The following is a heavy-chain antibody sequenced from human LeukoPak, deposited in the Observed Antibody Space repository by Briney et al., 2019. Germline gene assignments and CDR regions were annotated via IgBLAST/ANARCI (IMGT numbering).Heavy chain of an antibody. J-gene: IGHJ4*02. Sequence: PGGSLRLSCAASGFTFSNFGIHWVRQAPGKGLEWVAVVSYDGSNKYYADSVKGRFTISRDNSKNTLYLEMNSLRAEDTAVYYCAKASGWFLSYFDYWGQGTLVTVSS. D-gene: IGHD6-19*01. V-gene: IGHV3-30*18. CDR2: VSYDGSNK. CDR1: GFTFSNFG. CDR3: AKASGWFLSYFDY.